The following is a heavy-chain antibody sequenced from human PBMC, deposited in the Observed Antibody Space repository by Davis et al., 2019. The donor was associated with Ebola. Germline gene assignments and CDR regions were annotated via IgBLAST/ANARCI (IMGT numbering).Heavy chain of an antibody. V-gene: IGHV1-69*02. CDR1: GGTFSSYS. Sequence: SVKVSCKASGGTFSSYSISWVRQAPGHGLDCIGSIFPILVIANYAQKFQGRVTITADKSTSTAYMELSSLRSEDTAVYYCATCVAPHYGRSYYYYGMDVWGQGTTVTVSS. J-gene: IGHJ6*02. CDR3: ATCVAPHYGRSYYYYGMDV. CDR2: IFPILVIA. D-gene: IGHD3-10*01.